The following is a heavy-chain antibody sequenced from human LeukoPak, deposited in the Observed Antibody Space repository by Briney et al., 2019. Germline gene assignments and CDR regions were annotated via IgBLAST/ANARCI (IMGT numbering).Heavy chain of an antibody. CDR2: ISNSDRT. CDR1: GFSFSSYA. D-gene: IGHD3-10*01. Sequence: GGSLRLSWAASGFSFSSYAMSWFRQPPGKGLEWVSGISNSDRTYFADSVKGRFTISRDNSKNTLYLQMNSLRPEDTAVYYCAKDLTGSGSYYGAFDMWGQGTMVTVSS. V-gene: IGHV3-23*01. J-gene: IGHJ3*02. CDR3: AKDLTGSGSYYGAFDM.